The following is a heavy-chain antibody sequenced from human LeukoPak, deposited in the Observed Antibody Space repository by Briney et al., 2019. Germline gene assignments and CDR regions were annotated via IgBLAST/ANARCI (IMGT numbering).Heavy chain of an antibody. J-gene: IGHJ4*02. V-gene: IGHV3-66*02. D-gene: IGHD6-19*01. Sequence: GGSLRLSCAASGFTVSSNYMSRVRQAPGKGLEWVSVIYSGGSTYYADSVKGRFTISRDNSKNTLHLQMNSLRAEDTAVYYCARDSRYSSGWFFDYWGQGTLVTVSS. CDR2: IYSGGST. CDR1: GFTVSSNY. CDR3: ARDSRYSSGWFFDY.